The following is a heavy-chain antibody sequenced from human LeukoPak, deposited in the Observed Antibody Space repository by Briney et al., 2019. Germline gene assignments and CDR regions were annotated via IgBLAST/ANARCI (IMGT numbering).Heavy chain of an antibody. CDR3: ARTPSITMIVVVRDYYYYMDV. D-gene: IGHD3-22*01. Sequence: SETLSLTCTVSGGSISSGRYYWSWIRQPAGKGLEWIGRIYTSGSTNYNPSLRSRVTISVDTSKNQFSLKLSSVTAADTAVYYCARTPSITMIVVVRDYYYYMDVWGKGTTVTVSS. CDR2: IYTSGST. CDR1: GGSISSGRYY. V-gene: IGHV4-61*02. J-gene: IGHJ6*03.